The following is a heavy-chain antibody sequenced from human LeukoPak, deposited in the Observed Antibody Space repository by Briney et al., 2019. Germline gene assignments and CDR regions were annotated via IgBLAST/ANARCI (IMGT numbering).Heavy chain of an antibody. CDR3: ASFGGYSSSWQYYYYYMDV. CDR2: INPSGGST. V-gene: IGHV1-46*01. J-gene: IGHJ6*03. CDR1: GYTFTSYY. D-gene: IGHD6-13*01. Sequence: GASVKVSCKASGYTFTSYYMHWVRQAHGQGLEWMGIINPSGGSTSYAQKFQGRVTMTRDTSTSTVYMELSSLRSEDTAVYYCASFGGYSSSWQYYYYYMDVWGKGTTVTVSS.